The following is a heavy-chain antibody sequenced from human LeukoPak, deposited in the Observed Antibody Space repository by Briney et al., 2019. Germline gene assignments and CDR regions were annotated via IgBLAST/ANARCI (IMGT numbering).Heavy chain of an antibody. CDR3: ARARYYDFWSGYYVTWFDY. Sequence: SETLSLTCTVSGGSISSSSYYWGWIRQPPGKGLEWIGSIYYSGSTYYNPSLKSRVTISVDTSKNQFSLKLSSVTAADTAVYYCARARYYDFWSGYYVTWFDYWGQGTLVTVSS. J-gene: IGHJ4*02. CDR1: GGSISSSSYY. D-gene: IGHD3-3*01. V-gene: IGHV4-39*07. CDR2: IYYSGST.